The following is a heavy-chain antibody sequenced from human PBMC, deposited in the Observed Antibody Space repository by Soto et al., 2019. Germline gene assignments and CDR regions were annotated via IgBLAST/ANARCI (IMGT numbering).Heavy chain of an antibody. CDR3: ARDRLKTSQQLAY. CDR2: INAGNGNT. J-gene: IGHJ4*02. D-gene: IGHD6-13*01. CDR1: GYTFTSYA. Sequence: GASVKVSCKASGYTFTSYAMHWVRQAPGQRLEWMGWINAGNGNTKYSQKFQGRVTITRDTSASTAYMELNSLRAEDTAVYYCARDRLKTSQQLAYWGQGTLVTVSS. V-gene: IGHV1-3*01.